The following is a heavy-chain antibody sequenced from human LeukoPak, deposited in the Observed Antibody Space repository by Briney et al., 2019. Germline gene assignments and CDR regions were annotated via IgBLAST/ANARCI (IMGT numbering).Heavy chain of an antibody. CDR2: ISSSSSYI. Sequence: GGSLRLSCAASGFTFSSYSMNWVRQAPGKGLEWVSSISSSSSYIYYADSVKGRFTISRDNAKNSLYLQMNSLRAEDTAVYYCVRDLYGDYPWDYWGQGTLVTVS. CDR3: VRDLYGDYPWDY. D-gene: IGHD4-17*01. V-gene: IGHV3-21*01. J-gene: IGHJ4*02. CDR1: GFTFSSYS.